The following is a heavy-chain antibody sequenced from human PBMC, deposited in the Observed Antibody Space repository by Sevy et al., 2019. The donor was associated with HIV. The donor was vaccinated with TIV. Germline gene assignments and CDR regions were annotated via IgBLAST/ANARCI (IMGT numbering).Heavy chain of an antibody. V-gene: IGHV5-51*01. Sequence: GESLKISCKGSGYGFTSHWLGWVRHMPGKGLEWMGIIYPDDSDTKYSPSFQGRVTFSADKSISTAYLQWSSLKASDTAMYYCATSRSGYFDSSGYYIYWGQGTLVTVSS. CDR3: ATSRSGYFDSSGYYIY. J-gene: IGHJ4*02. CDR1: GYGFTSHW. D-gene: IGHD3-22*01. CDR2: IYPDDSDT.